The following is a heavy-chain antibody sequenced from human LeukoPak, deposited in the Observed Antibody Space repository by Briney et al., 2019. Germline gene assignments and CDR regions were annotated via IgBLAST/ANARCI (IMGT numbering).Heavy chain of an antibody. CDR2: IGSSGSTI. V-gene: IGHV3-48*03. CDR3: ARVEATNTPIYYYYYMDV. CDR1: GFTFSSYE. J-gene: IGHJ6*03. Sequence: GGSLRLSCAASGFTFSSYEMNWVRQAPGKGLEWVSYIGSSGSTIYYADSVKGRFTISRDNAKNSLYLQMNSLRAEDTAVYYCARVEATNTPIYYYYYMDVWGKGTTVTISS. D-gene: IGHD5-12*01.